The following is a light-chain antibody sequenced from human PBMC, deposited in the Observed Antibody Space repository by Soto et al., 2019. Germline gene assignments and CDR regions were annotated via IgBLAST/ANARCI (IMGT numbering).Light chain of an antibody. CDR3: QQYDKYST. V-gene: IGKV1-5*01. CDR2: DAS. J-gene: IGKJ1*01. Sequence: IQITQSPSTLSASVGDTVTITCRASQSISVSLAWYQQKPGKAPNLLIYDASTLQGGVPSCFSGSGSGTEFTLTVTSLQPEDFATYFCQQYDKYSTFGHGTKVDIK. CDR1: QSISVS.